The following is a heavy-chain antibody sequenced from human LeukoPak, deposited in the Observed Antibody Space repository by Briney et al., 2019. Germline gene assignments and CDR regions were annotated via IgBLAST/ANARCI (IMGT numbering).Heavy chain of an antibody. CDR2: MNPNSGNT. CDR3: ARDQDIVVVPAAGFDP. J-gene: IGHJ5*02. Sequence: VASVKVSCKASGYTFATYDINWVQQATGQGLEWMGWMNPNSGNTGYAQKFQGRVTITADKSTSTAYMELSSLRSEDTAVYYCARDQDIVVVPAAGFDPWGQGTLVTVSS. D-gene: IGHD2-2*01. V-gene: IGHV1-8*01. CDR1: GYTFATYD.